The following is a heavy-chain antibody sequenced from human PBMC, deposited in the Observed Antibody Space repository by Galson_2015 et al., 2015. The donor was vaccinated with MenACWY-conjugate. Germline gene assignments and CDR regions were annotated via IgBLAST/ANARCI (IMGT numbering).Heavy chain of an antibody. CDR1: GFTFSSYG. CDR2: IRYDGSNK. Sequence: SLRLSCAASGFTFSSYGMHWVRQAPGKGLEWVAFIRYDGSNKYYADSVKGRFTISRDNSKNTLYLQMNSLRAEDTAVYYCAKDYYSNYYMDVWGKGTTVTVSS. J-gene: IGHJ6*03. V-gene: IGHV3-30*02. D-gene: IGHD3-10*01. CDR3: AKDYYSNYYMDV.